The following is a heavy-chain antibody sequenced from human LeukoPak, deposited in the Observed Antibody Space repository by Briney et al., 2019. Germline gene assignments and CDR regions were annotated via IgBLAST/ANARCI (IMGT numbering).Heavy chain of an antibody. CDR3: ARWNEHYDSSGYKYYMDV. J-gene: IGHJ6*03. D-gene: IGHD3-22*01. CDR2: IIPSDHFT. V-gene: IGHV1-46*01. Sequence: ASVKVSCKTSGYTFTSHYMPWVRQGPGPGLEWMGVIIPSDHFTRYAQKFQGRVTMTRDLSTSTAYMELRSLRSDDTAVYYCARWNEHYDSSGYKYYMDVWDKGTTVTISS. CDR1: GYTFTSHY.